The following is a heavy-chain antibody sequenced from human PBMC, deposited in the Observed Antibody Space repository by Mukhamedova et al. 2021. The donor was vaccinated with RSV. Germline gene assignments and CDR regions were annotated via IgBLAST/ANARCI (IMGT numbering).Heavy chain of an antibody. Sequence: EYMGNIKQDGTEKNYVDSVKGRLTISRDNAKNSLYLQMNSLRAEDTAVYFCARGGGYRFEYLPTYHSYALDTWGQGTAVTVSS. CDR2: IKQDGTEK. CDR3: ARGGGYRFEYLPTYHSYALDT. D-gene: IGHD5-18*01. V-gene: IGHV3-7*01. J-gene: IGHJ6*02.